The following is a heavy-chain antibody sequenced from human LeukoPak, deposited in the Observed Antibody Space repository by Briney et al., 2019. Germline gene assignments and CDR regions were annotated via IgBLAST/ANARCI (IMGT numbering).Heavy chain of an antibody. V-gene: IGHV4-34*01. CDR3: ARVPRSFWSGYYS. CDR2: INHSGIT. J-gene: IGHJ4*02. CDR1: GGSFSGYY. D-gene: IGHD3-3*01. Sequence: SETLSLTCAVYGGSFSGYYWSWIRQPPGKGLEWIGEINHSGITNYNPSLKSRVTISVDTSKNQFSLKLSSVTAADTAVYYCARVPRSFWSGYYSWGQGTLVTVSS.